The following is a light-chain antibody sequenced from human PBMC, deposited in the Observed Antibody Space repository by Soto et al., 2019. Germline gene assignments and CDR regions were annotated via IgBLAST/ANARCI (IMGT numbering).Light chain of an antibody. J-gene: IGKJ1*01. CDR3: QQYESYST. Sequence: DIQMTQSPSTLSASVGGRVTITCRASQSIRNWLAWYQQKPGKAPKLLIQRASSLESGVPARFSGSGSGTEFTLTISSLQPDDFATYYCQQYESYSTFGQGTKVDIK. CDR2: RAS. V-gene: IGKV1-5*03. CDR1: QSIRNW.